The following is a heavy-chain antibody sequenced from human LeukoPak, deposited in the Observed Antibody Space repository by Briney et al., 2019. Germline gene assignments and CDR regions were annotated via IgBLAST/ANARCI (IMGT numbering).Heavy chain of an antibody. D-gene: IGHD6-19*01. CDR3: ARGRKIAVAGTRWFDP. Sequence: ASVKVSCKASVYTFPGYYMHCVGQAPGQGLEWMGWINPNSGGTNYAQKFQGRVTMTRDTSISTAYMELSRLRSDDTAVYYCARGRKIAVAGTRWFDPWGQGTLVTVSS. CDR2: INPNSGGT. CDR1: VYTFPGYY. V-gene: IGHV1-2*02. J-gene: IGHJ5*02.